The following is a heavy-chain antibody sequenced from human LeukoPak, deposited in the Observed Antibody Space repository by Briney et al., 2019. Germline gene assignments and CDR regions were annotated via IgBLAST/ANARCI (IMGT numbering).Heavy chain of an antibody. CDR2: IREDGSNK. J-gene: IGHJ5*02. V-gene: IGHV3-30*02. CDR3: AKGTHYYDSSGYLNWFDP. CDR1: GFTFSSYG. Sequence: GGSLRLSCAASGFTFSSYGMHWVRQAPGKGLEWVAFIREDGSNKYYADSVQCRFTISRDNCKNTLYLQINSLRAEDTAVYSCAKGTHYYDSSGYLNWFDPWGQGTLVTVSS. D-gene: IGHD3-22*01.